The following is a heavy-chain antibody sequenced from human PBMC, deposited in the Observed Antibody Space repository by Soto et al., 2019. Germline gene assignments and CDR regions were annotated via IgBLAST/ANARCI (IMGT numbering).Heavy chain of an antibody. CDR2: IYYSGST. CDR3: ARAPYYYYYMDV. V-gene: IGHV4-59*08. CDR1: GGSISSYY. Sequence: PSETLSLTCTVSGGSISSYYWSWIRQPPGKGLEWIGYIYYSGSTNYNPSLKSRVTISVDTSKNQFSLKLSSVTAAGTAVYYCARAPYYYYYMDVWGKGTTVTVSS. J-gene: IGHJ6*03.